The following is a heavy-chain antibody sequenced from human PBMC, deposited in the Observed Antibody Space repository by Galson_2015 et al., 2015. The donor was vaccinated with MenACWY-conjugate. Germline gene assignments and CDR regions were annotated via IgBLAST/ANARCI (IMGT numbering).Heavy chain of an antibody. CDR3: ARGGQGLEAAEDNWFDP. J-gene: IGHJ5*02. Sequence: SLRLSCAASGFTFSSYSMNWVRPAPGKGLVWVSRINSDGSSTNYADSVKGRFTISRDNAKNTLYLQMNSLRAEDTAVYYCARGGQGLEAAEDNWFDPWGQGTLVTVSS. CDR2: INSDGSST. D-gene: IGHD6-13*01. V-gene: IGHV3-74*01. CDR1: GFTFSSYS.